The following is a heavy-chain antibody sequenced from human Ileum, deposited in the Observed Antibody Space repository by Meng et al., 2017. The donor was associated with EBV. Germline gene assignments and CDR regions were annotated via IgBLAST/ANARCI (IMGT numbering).Heavy chain of an antibody. CDR3: AHTKHSSGYYYHDY. CDR1: AFSLRTSGVS. Sequence: PFIASGPSLREPTQIVPRPCTLSAFSLRTSGVSVGWIRQPPGKALEWLAFIYWNDDKGYSPSLKSRLTITKDTSKNQVVLTMTNMDPVDTATYYCAHTKHSSGYYYHDYWGQGTLVTVSS. J-gene: IGHJ4*02. D-gene: IGHD3-22*01. V-gene: IGHV2-5*01. CDR2: IYWNDDK.